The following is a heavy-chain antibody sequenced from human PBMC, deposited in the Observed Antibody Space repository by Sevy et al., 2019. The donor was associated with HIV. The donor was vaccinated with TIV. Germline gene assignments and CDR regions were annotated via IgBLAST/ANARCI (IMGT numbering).Heavy chain of an antibody. CDR2: ISAYNGNT. CDR1: GYTFTSYG. V-gene: IGHV1-18*01. D-gene: IGHD3-16*01. J-gene: IGHJ5*02. CDR3: ARDGGYSGKTNWFDP. Sequence: ASVKVSCKASGYTFTSYGISWVRQAPGQGLEWMGWISAYNGNTNYAQTLQGRVTMTTDTSTSTAYMELRSLRSDDTAVYYCARDGGYSGKTNWFDPWGQGTLVTVSS.